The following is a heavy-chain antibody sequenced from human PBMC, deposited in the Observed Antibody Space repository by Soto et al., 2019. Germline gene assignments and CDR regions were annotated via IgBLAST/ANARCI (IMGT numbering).Heavy chain of an antibody. J-gene: IGHJ2*01. D-gene: IGHD6-19*01. V-gene: IGHV3-23*01. CDR3: AKDRRYSSGWYWDFEL. CDR1: GLTFRNYA. CDR2: ISGNGVNT. Sequence: LRLSCAASGLTFRNYAMSWVRQAPGKGPEWVSAISGNGVNTYYSDSVRGRFTISRDNSKNTLYLQRNSLRAEGTAIYYCAKDRRYSSGWYWDFELWGRGTLVTVSS.